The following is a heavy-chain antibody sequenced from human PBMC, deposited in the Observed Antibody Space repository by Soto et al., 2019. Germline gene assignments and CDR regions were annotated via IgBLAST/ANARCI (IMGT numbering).Heavy chain of an antibody. Sequence: ASLKVSCKASGYTFTGYYMHWVRHAPGQGLEWMGWINPNSGGTNYAQKFQGRVTMTRDTSISTAYMELSRLRSDDTAVYYCARSTREGHSGYDSLEDYYYYGMDVWGQGTTVTVS. CDR2: INPNSGGT. V-gene: IGHV1-2*02. CDR1: GYTFTGYY. J-gene: IGHJ6*02. CDR3: ARSTREGHSGYDSLEDYYYYGMDV. D-gene: IGHD5-12*01.